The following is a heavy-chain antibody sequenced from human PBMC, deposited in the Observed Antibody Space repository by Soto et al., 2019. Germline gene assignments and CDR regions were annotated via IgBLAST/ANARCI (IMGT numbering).Heavy chain of an antibody. V-gene: IGHV3-30-3*01. CDR3: ARVYASMDV. Sequence: PGGSLRLSCAASGFTFSSYVMHWVRQAPGKGLGWVAVISYDGSNEYYADSVNGRFTISRDNSKNTLYLQMNSLRAEDTAVYYSARVYASMDVWGQGTTVTVSS. J-gene: IGHJ6*02. D-gene: IGHD2-8*01. CDR1: GFTFSSYV. CDR2: ISYDGSNE.